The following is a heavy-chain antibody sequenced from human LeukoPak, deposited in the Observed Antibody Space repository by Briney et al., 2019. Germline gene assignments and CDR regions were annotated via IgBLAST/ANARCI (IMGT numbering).Heavy chain of an antibody. D-gene: IGHD6-19*01. V-gene: IGHV3-21*01. J-gene: IGHJ3*02. Sequence: PGRSLRLSCAASGFTFSSYSMNYVRQAPGNVLECVSSINSSSTYISYADSVQGRFTISKDNAKNSLYLQMNGLRAEDTAVYYCAREIAVAGQRPDAFDIWGQGTMVTVSS. CDR1: GFTFSSYS. CDR3: AREIAVAGQRPDAFDI. CDR2: INSSSTYI.